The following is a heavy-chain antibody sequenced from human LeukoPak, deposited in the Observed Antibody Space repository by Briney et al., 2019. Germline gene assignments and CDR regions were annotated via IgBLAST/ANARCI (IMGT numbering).Heavy chain of an antibody. CDR3: AKGNRPVTAMVVLDY. Sequence: GGSLRLSCAASGFTFSSYSMNWVRQAPGKGLEWVSGISGSGTTTSYADSVKGRFTISRDNSKNTLYLQINSLRAEDTAVYYCAKGNRPVTAMVVLDYWGQGTLVTVSS. CDR2: ISGSGTTT. CDR1: GFTFSSYS. V-gene: IGHV3-23*01. J-gene: IGHJ4*02. D-gene: IGHD2-21*02.